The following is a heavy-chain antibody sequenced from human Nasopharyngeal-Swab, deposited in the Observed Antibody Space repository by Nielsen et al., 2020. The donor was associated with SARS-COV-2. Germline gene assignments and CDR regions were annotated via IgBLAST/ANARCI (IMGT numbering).Heavy chain of an antibody. J-gene: IGHJ4*02. CDR3: ARIIYYGSGSYYGSDY. V-gene: IGHV7-4-1*02. CDR1: GYTFTSFG. CDR2: INTNTGNP. Sequence: ASVKVSCKASGYTFTSFGMNWVRQAPGQGLEWMGWINTNTGNPTYAQGFTGRFVFSLDTSVSTAYLQISSLKAEDTAVYYCARIIYYGSGSYYGSDYWGQGTLVTVSS. D-gene: IGHD3-10*01.